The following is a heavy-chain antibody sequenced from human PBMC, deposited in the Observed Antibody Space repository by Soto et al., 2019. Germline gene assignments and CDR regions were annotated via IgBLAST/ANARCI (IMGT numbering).Heavy chain of an antibody. D-gene: IGHD2-21*01. Sequence: QVRLVQSGAEVKQPGASVKVSCKASGYIFTNYYIHWVRQAPGQGLEWMAIINPNGGSTNCAQEFQGRITLTRDTSTSTVYMDLSSLTSEDTAVYYCARGLYSGDKWCQGTLVTVSS. CDR3: ARGLYSGDK. J-gene: IGHJ4*02. CDR2: INPNGGST. CDR1: GYIFTNYY. V-gene: IGHV1-46*01.